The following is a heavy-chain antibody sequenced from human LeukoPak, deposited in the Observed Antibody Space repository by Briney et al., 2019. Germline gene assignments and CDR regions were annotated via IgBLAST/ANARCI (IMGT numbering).Heavy chain of an antibody. D-gene: IGHD5-12*01. J-gene: IGHJ6*02. Sequence: GASVKVSCKASGYTFTSYGISWVRQAPGQGLEWMGWISAYNGNTNYAQKLQGRVTMTTDTSTSTAYMELRSLRSDDTAVYYCARDWDIVAYYYYGMDVWGQGTTVTVS. CDR3: ARDWDIVAYYYYGMDV. CDR1: GYTFTSYG. V-gene: IGHV1-18*01. CDR2: ISAYNGNT.